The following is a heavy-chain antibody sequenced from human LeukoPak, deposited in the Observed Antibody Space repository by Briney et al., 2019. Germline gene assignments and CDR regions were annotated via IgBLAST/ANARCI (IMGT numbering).Heavy chain of an antibody. V-gene: IGHV4-61*02. CDR1: GGSISSGGYY. Sequence: SETLSLTCTASGGSISSGGYYWSWIRQPAGKGLEWIGRIYPSGSTNYNPSLKSRVILSLDESANQFSLNLSSVTAADTAVYYCARFSPRAMGNYLDFWGQGTLVTVSS. CDR3: ARFSPRAMGNYLDF. CDR2: IYPSGST. J-gene: IGHJ4*02. D-gene: IGHD7-27*01.